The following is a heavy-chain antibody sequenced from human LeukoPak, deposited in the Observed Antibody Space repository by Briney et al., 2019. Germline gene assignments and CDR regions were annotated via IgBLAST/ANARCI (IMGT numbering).Heavy chain of an antibody. CDR3: ARLKDDFWSGYNSWFDP. V-gene: IGHV4-59*08. D-gene: IGHD3-3*01. CDR2: IYYGGST. CDR1: GGSISSYY. J-gene: IGHJ5*02. Sequence: SETLSLTCTVSGGSISSYYWSWIRQPPGKGLEWIGYIYYGGSTNYNPSLKSRVTISVDTSKNQFSLKLSSVTAAGTAVYYCARLKDDFWSGYNSWFDPWGQGTLVTVSS.